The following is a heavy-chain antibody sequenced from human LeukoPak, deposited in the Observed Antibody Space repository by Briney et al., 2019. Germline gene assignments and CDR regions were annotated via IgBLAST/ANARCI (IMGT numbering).Heavy chain of an antibody. D-gene: IGHD3-16*02. J-gene: IGHJ3*02. CDR2: IYYSGST. CDR1: GGSISSYY. Sequence: PSETLSLTCTVSGGSISSYYWSWIRQPPGKGLEWIGYIYYSGSTNYNPSLKSRVTISVDTSKNQFSPKLSSVTAADTAVYYCARGLRLGELSLMSDAFDIWGQGTMVTVSS. V-gene: IGHV4-59*01. CDR3: ARGLRLGELSLMSDAFDI.